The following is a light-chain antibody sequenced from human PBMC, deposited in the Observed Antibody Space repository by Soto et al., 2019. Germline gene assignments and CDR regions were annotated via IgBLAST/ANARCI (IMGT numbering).Light chain of an antibody. CDR1: SGSIASNY. J-gene: IGLJ3*02. Sequence: NFMLTQPDSVSGSPGKPVIISCTRSSGSIASNYVQWYQQRPGSSPTTVIYEDNQSPSGVPDRFSGSIDSSSNSASLTISGLETEDEADYYCQSYDATNQVFGGWTQLTVL. V-gene: IGLV6-57*01. CDR2: EDN. CDR3: QSYDATNQV.